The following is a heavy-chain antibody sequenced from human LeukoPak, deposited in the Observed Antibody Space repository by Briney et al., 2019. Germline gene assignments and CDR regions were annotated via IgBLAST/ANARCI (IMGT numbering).Heavy chain of an antibody. CDR2: IYHSGST. D-gene: IGHD6-13*01. Sequence: PSETLSLTCAVSGGSISSSNWWSWVRQPPGKGLEWIGEIYHSGSTNYNPSLKSRVTISVDKSKNQFSLKLSSVTAADTAVYYCARDWGYSSSWYFDLWGRGTLVTVSS. CDR1: GGSISSSNW. J-gene: IGHJ2*01. CDR3: ARDWGYSSSWYFDL. V-gene: IGHV4-4*02.